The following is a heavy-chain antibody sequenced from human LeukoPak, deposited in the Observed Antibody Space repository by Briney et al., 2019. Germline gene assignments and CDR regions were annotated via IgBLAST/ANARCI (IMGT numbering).Heavy chain of an antibody. J-gene: IGHJ4*02. Sequence: GASVKVSCKASGYTFTSYFMHWMRQAPGQGLEWMGIINPSGGSTTYAQKFRGRVTMTRDTSTSTVYMELNSLRSEDTALYYCARGQLSSSSFDYWGQGTLVTVSS. CDR2: INPSGGST. V-gene: IGHV1-46*01. CDR1: GYTFTSYF. CDR3: ARGQLSSSSFDY. D-gene: IGHD6-13*01.